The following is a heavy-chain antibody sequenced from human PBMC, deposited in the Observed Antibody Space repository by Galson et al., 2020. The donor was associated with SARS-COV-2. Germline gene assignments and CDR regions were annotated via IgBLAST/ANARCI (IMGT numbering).Heavy chain of an antibody. J-gene: IGHJ4*01. CDR2: TYDSGST. Sequence: SETLSLTCTVSGDSISSSIYFWGWLRQPAGKAQQRIGTTYDSGSTYYDPSLKSRPTLSVETSKKQFSLQLSSVTAAETAVYYCARHGRGVLLFPSDYWGPGILVTVSS. D-gene: IGHD1-26*01. CDR3: ARHGRGVLLFPSDY. CDR1: GDSISSSIYF. V-gene: IGHV4-39*01.